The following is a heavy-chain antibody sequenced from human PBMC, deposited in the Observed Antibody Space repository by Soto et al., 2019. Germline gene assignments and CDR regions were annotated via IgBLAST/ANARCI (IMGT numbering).Heavy chain of an antibody. J-gene: IGHJ5*02. V-gene: IGHV3-53*01. D-gene: IGHD3-10*01. Sequence: GSLGLSCTTSGFAGSSSHMSWVRQAPGKGLDWVSVIYSGGNSYYAVSVQGRFTISRDNSKNTVYLQMNSLRGEDTAIYYCARLGPYGSETYSFRYNWFDPWGQGT. CDR2: IYSGGNS. CDR1: GFAGSSSH. CDR3: ARLGPYGSETYSFRYNWFDP.